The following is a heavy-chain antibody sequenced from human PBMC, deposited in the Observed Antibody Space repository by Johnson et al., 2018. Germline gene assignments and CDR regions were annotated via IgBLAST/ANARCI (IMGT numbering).Heavy chain of an antibody. CDR3: VKDPNYYGSGSPGDDAFDI. Sequence: QVQLQESGGGVVQPGRSLRLSCGASGFSFSVYGMHWVRQAPGKGLEWLAVTLYDGRNKFYAESVKGRFTISKDNSKNMLYLHMNSLRTEDTAVYYCVKDPNYYGSGSPGDDAFDIWGQGTMVTVSS. CDR1: GFSFSVYG. J-gene: IGHJ3*02. CDR2: TLYDGRNK. V-gene: IGHV3-30*18. D-gene: IGHD3-10*01.